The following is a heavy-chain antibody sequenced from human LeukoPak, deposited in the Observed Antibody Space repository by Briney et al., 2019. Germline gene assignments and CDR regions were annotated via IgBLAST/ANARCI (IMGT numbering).Heavy chain of an antibody. J-gene: IGHJ4*02. CDR3: ARSYYYDYRQIDY. CDR1: GDSISTSSYY. D-gene: IGHD3-22*01. CDR2: IYYSGST. V-gene: IGHV4-39*01. Sequence: SDTLSLTCTVSGDSISTSSYYWGWIRQPPGLGLVWLGSIYYSGSTYHNPSLKSRVTISVDTSKNQFSLNLYSVTAADTAVFYCARSYYYDYRQIDYWGQGTLVTVSS.